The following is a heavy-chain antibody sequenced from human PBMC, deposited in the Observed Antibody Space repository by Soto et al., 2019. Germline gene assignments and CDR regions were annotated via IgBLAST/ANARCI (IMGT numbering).Heavy chain of an antibody. Sequence: QVQLQQWGAGLLKPSETLSLTCAVYGGSFSGYYWSWIRQPPGKGLEWIGEINHSGSTNYNPSLKSRVTLSVDTSKNQFSLKLSSVTAADTAVYYCARGRGYYYYYYYMDVWGKGTTVTVSS. CDR3: ARGRGYYYYYYYMDV. J-gene: IGHJ6*03. CDR2: INHSGST. CDR1: GGSFSGYY. V-gene: IGHV4-34*01.